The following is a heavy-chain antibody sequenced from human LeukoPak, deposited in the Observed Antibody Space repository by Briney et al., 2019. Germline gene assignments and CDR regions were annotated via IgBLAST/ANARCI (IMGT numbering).Heavy chain of an antibody. Sequence: GGSLRLSCAASGFTFSSYAMHWVRQAPGKGLEWVAVISYDGSNKYYADSVKGRFTISRDNSKNTLYLQMNSLRAEDTAVYYCAILLSPLGEDTFDIWGQGTMVTVSS. CDR3: AILLSPLGEDTFDI. CDR1: GFTFSSYA. D-gene: IGHD3-10*01. CDR2: ISYDGSNK. J-gene: IGHJ3*02. V-gene: IGHV3-30*04.